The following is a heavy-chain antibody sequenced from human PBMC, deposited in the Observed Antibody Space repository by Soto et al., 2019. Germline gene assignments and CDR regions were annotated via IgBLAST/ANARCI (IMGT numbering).Heavy chain of an antibody. CDR3: ATKGMRSWYYYGMDV. CDR2: FDPEDGET. CDR1: GYTLTELS. J-gene: IGHJ6*02. V-gene: IGHV1-24*01. Sequence: GASVKVSCKVSGYTLTELSMHWVRQAPGKGLEWMGGFDPEDGETIYAQKFQGRVTMTEDTTTDTAYMELSSLRSEDTAVYYCATKGMRSWYYYGMDVWGQGTTVTVSS.